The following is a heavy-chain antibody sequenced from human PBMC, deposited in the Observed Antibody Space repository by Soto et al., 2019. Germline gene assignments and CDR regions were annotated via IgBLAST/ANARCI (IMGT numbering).Heavy chain of an antibody. J-gene: IGHJ5*02. CDR1: GFTFTNYA. V-gene: IGHV3-23*01. D-gene: IGHD1-26*01. Sequence: VQLSESGGDLRQPGGSLRLSCAASGFTFTNYAMTWVRQTPGKGLEWVSGISASGGLKYYADSVRGRFTVSRDNSKNILYLQMDHLRDADTALYYCAREVGAPSGWLDPWGQGTQVTVSS. CDR3: AREVGAPSGWLDP. CDR2: ISASGGLK.